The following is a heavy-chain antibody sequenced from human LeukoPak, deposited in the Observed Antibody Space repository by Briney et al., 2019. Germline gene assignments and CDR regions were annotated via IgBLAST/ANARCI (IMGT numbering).Heavy chain of an antibody. CDR1: GFMFNGYS. J-gene: IGHJ3*02. Sequence: PGGSLRLSCAASGFMFNGYSMCWVRQAPGKGLEWLSYIRSASTNIYYAESVKGRFAISRDNAKNSLNLQMNSLRDEDTAVYYCARETAYAFDMWGQGTVVTVSS. V-gene: IGHV3-48*02. D-gene: IGHD1-1*01. CDR3: ARETAYAFDM. CDR2: IRSASTNI.